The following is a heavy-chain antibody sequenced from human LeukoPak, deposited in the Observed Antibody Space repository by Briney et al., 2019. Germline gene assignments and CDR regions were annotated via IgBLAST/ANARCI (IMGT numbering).Heavy chain of an antibody. CDR1: GFTFSSYG. Sequence: GGSLRLSCAASGFTFSSYGMHWVRQAPGKGLEWVAFIRYDGSNKYYADSVKGRFTISRDNSKNTLYLQMNSLRAEDTAVYYCAKDRVTDYDFWSGPPPGGYWGQGTLVTVSS. CDR2: IRYDGSNK. D-gene: IGHD3-3*01. CDR3: AKDRVTDYDFWSGPPPGGY. V-gene: IGHV3-30*02. J-gene: IGHJ4*02.